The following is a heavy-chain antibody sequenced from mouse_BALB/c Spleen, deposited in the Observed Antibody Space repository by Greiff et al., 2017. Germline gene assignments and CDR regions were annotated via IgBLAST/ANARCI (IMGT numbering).Heavy chain of an antibody. V-gene: IGHV1-14*01. J-gene: IGHJ2*01. D-gene: IGHD1-1*01. CDR3: AREVITTVHFDY. Sequence: VHVKQSGPELVKPGASVKMSCKASGYTFTSYVMHWVKQKPGQGLEWIGYINPYNDGTKYNEKFKGKATLTSDKSSSTAYMELSSLTSEDSAVYYCAREVITTVHFDYWGQGTTLTVSS. CDR2: INPYNDGT. CDR1: GYTFTSYV.